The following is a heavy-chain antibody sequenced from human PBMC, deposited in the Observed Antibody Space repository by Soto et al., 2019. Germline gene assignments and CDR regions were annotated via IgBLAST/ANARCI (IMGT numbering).Heavy chain of an antibody. CDR3: ARVSSSSRRDTYYFDY. CDR1: GGSISSGGYY. D-gene: IGHD6-6*01. CDR2: IYYSGST. V-gene: IGHV4-31*03. J-gene: IGHJ4*02. Sequence: PSETLSLTCTVSGGSISSGGYYWSWIRQHPGKGLEWIGYIYYSGSTYYNPSLKSRVTISVDTSKNQFSLKLSSVTAADTAVYYCARVSSSSRRDTYYFDYWGQGTLVTVSS.